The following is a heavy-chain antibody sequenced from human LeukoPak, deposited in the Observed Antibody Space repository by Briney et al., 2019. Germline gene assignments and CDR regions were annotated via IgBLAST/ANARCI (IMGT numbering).Heavy chain of an antibody. CDR3: ARDRAYSSSSGGAFDI. J-gene: IGHJ3*02. CDR2: LSYSGSS. CDR1: GGSFNSSTYY. Sequence: PSETLSLTCSVSGGSFNSSTYYWGWIRQPPGKGLEWIGSLSYSGSSYYNPSLKSRVTISVDTSKNQFSLKLSSVTAADTAVYYCARDRAYSSSSGGAFDIWGQGTMVTVSS. D-gene: IGHD6-6*01. V-gene: IGHV4-39*07.